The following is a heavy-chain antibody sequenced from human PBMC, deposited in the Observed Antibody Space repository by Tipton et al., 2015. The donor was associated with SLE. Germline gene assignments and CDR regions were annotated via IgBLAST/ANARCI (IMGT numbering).Heavy chain of an antibody. J-gene: IGHJ3*02. D-gene: IGHD3/OR15-3a*01. CDR1: GASTSSGGYY. CDR3: ARDDLSDAFDI. CDR2: IYYSGST. V-gene: IGHV4-31*03. Sequence: TLSLTCTVSGASTSSGGYYWSWIRQLPGKGLEWIGYIYYSGSTYYNPSLKSRVTISLDASNNQFSLRRTSMTAADTAVYYCARDDLSDAFDIWGPGTMVTVSS.